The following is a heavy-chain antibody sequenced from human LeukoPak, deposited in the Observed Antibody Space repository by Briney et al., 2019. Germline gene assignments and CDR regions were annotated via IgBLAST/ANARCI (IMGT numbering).Heavy chain of an antibody. CDR2: IYYSGST. CDR1: GGSISSYY. CDR3: ASSGGGYVLDS. D-gene: IGHD5-12*01. J-gene: IGHJ4*02. V-gene: IGHV4-59*08. Sequence: SETLSLTCTVSGGSISSYYWNWIRQPPGKRLEWIGYIYYSGSTYYNPSLKSRVTMSVDMSKNQFSLKLSSVTAADTAVYYCASSGGGYVLDSWGQGTLVTVSS.